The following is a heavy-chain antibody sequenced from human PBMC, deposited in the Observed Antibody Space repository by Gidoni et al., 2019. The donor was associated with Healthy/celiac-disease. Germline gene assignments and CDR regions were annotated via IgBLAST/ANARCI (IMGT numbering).Heavy chain of an antibody. CDR1: GCSLSSYY. Sequence: QVQLQESGPGLVKPSETLSLTYTVSGCSLSSYYWSWIRQPPGKGLEWIGYIYYSGSTNYNPSLKSRVTISVDTSKNQFSLKLSSVTAADTAVYYCARSVMGAFDIWGQGTMVTVSS. V-gene: IGHV4-59*01. CDR3: ARSVMGAFDI. D-gene: IGHD2-21*01. J-gene: IGHJ3*02. CDR2: IYYSGST.